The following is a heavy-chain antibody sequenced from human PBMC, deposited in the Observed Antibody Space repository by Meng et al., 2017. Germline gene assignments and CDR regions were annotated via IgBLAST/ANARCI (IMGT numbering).Heavy chain of an antibody. CDR1: GFTFSSYA. D-gene: IGHD3-10*01. V-gene: IGHV3-30*04. CDR3: ASMGY. CDR2: ISYDGSNK. J-gene: IGHJ4*02. Sequence: QGQLVGSGGGLVPPGRSLRLSWSASGFTFSSYAMHWVRQAPGKGLEWVAVISYDGSNKYYADSVKGRFTISRDNSKNTLYLQMNSLRAEDTAVYYCASMGYWGQGTLVTVSS.